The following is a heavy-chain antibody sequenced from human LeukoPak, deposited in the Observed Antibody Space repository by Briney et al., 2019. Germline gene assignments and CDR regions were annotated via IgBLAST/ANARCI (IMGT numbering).Heavy chain of an antibody. D-gene: IGHD2-8*01. J-gene: IGHJ4*02. CDR1: GFTFGDYA. Sequence: PGGSLRLSCTASGFTFGDYAMSWFRQAPGKGLEWVGFIRSKAYGGTTEYAASVKGRFTISRDDSKSTAYLQMNSLKTEDTAVYYCARDAGYCTNGVCYTGQYYFDYWGQGTLVTVSS. CDR2: IRSKAYGGTT. V-gene: IGHV3-49*03. CDR3: ARDAGYCTNGVCYTGQYYFDY.